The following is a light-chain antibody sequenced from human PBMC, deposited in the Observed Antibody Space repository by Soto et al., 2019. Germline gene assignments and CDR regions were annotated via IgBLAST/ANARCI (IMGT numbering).Light chain of an antibody. CDR2: GVT. V-gene: IGLV2-14*01. CDR3: SSFTTSYFYV. J-gene: IGLJ1*01. Sequence: SALPQPASASGSPGQSITISCTGSGSDIGAYNYVSWYQQHPGKAPKLLIHGVTRRPSGVSSRFSASKSAYTASLTISGLQAEDEATYFCSSFTTSYFYVFGPGTKVTVL. CDR1: GSDIGAYNY.